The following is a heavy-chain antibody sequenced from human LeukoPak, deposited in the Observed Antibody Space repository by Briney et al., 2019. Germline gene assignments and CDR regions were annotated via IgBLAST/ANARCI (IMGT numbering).Heavy chain of an antibody. J-gene: IGHJ5*02. CDR3: ASHHSGSYSQGSDP. D-gene: IGHD1-26*01. V-gene: IGHV3-23*01. Sequence: GGSLRLSCAASGFTFSSYAMSWVRQAPGKGLEWVSAISGSGGSTYYADSVKGRFTISRDNSKNTLYLQMNSLRAEDTAVYYCASHHSGSYSQGSDPWGQGTLVTVSS. CDR2: ISGSGGST. CDR1: GFTFSSYA.